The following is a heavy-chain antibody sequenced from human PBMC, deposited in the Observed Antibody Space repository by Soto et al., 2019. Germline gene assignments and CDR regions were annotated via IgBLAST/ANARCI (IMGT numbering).Heavy chain of an antibody. J-gene: IGHJ4*01. CDR1: GGTFSDYS. CDR3: ARWCRTVYTPTFTGPLDI. V-gene: IGHV1-69*01. CDR2: IIPKFGST. D-gene: IGHD2-8*01. Sequence: QTQLVQSGAEVKKPGSSVKVSCKATGGTFSDYSFNWVRQAPGQGLEWMGVIIPKFGSTNYAQKFQGRVTITADESTNTAYLEVTSLTSEDTALYYWARWCRTVYTPTFTGPLDIWGQGTLDTVSS.